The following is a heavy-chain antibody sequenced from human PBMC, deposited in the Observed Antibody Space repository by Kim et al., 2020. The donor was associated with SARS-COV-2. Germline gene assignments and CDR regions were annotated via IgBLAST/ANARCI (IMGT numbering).Heavy chain of an antibody. Sequence: GGSLRLSCAASGFTFSSYWMSWVRQAPGKGLEWVANIKQDGNQKYYVDSVKGRFTISRDNAKNSLYLHMNSLRAQDTAVYYCERGGDLYSKGKDGFDIWG. CDR2: IKQDGNQK. CDR3: ERGGDLYSKGKDGFDI. V-gene: IGHV3-7*01. D-gene: IGHD6-13*01. J-gene: IGHJ3*02. CDR1: GFTFSSYW.